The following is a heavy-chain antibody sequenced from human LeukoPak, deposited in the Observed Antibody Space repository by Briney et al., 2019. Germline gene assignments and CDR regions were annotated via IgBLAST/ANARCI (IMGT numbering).Heavy chain of an antibody. Sequence: GGSLRLSCAASGFTFSNYNMNWVRQAPGKGMEWVSSITSSGAYSGYADSVKGRFTISRDNAKNSLYLQMDSLGPEDTAVYYCPSDPYRGNYGNDYYYYMDVWGKPTTATISS. V-gene: IGHV3-21*01. CDR2: ITSSGAYS. J-gene: IGHJ6*03. D-gene: IGHD1-26*01. CDR1: GFTFSNYN. CDR3: PSDPYRGNYGNDYYYYMDV.